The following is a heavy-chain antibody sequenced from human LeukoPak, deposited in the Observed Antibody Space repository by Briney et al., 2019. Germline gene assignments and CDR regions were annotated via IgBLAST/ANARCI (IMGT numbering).Heavy chain of an antibody. J-gene: IGHJ4*02. V-gene: IGHV3-33*01. Sequence: GRSLRLSCAASGFAFSRYGMHWVRQAPGKGLEWVAAIWDDGSNQKYADSVKGRFTISRDNSKNTLYLQMNSLRAEDTAVYYCARGRGSSWYFDYWGQGTLVTVSS. CDR1: GFAFSRYG. CDR2: IWDDGSNQ. CDR3: ARGRGSSWYFDY. D-gene: IGHD6-13*01.